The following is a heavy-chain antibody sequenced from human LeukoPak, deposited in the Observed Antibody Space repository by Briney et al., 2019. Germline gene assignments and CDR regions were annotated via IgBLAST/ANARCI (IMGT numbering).Heavy chain of an antibody. CDR1: GGSISNYY. V-gene: IGHV4-59*01. J-gene: IGHJ6*02. CDR2: IYFSGTT. CDR3: AREDPQTTVPEGLDV. Sequence: SETLSLTCTVSGGSISNYYWSWLRQPPGKGLEWIGYIYFSGTTNINPSLKSRVTISVDMSKNQFSLKLSSVTAADTAVYYCAREDPQTTVPEGLDVWGQGTTVTVPS. D-gene: IGHD4-17*01.